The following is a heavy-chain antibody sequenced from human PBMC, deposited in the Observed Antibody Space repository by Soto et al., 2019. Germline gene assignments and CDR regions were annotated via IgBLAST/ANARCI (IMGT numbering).Heavy chain of an antibody. Sequence: LRLSCAASAFTFNNYAMSWVRQAPGKGLEWVSGIGGSGRTTYYVDSVKGRFTISRDNSNNTLFLQMNSLRAEDTAVYYCAKSRYSDSSGDFYDYWGQGTLVTVSS. CDR3: AKSRYSDSSGDFYDY. CDR2: IGGSGRTT. V-gene: IGHV3-23*01. D-gene: IGHD3-22*01. CDR1: AFTFNNYA. J-gene: IGHJ4*02.